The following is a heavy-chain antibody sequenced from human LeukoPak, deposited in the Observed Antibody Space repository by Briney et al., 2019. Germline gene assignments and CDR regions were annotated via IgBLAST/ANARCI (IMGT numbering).Heavy chain of an antibody. Sequence: PSETLSLTCAVYGGSFSGYYWSWIRQPPGKGLEWIGEINHSGSTNYNPSLKSRVTISVDTSKNQFSLKLSSVTAADTAVYYCARLALRSSSWYSRAFDIWGQGTMVTVSS. CDR2: INHSGST. J-gene: IGHJ3*02. CDR1: GGSFSGYY. CDR3: ARLALRSSSWYSRAFDI. V-gene: IGHV4-34*01. D-gene: IGHD6-13*01.